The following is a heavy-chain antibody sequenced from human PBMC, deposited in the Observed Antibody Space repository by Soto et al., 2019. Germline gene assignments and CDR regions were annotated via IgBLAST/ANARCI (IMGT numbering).Heavy chain of an antibody. V-gene: IGHV3-23*01. Sequence: EVQLLESGGGLVQPGGSLRLYCAASGFTFSSYAMSWVRQAPGKGLEWVSAISGSGGSTYYADSVKGRFTISRDNSKNTLYLQMNSLRADDTAVYYCVTLPPSGWYDNWYFDLWGRGTLVTVSS. CDR1: GFTFSSYA. D-gene: IGHD6-19*01. CDR2: ISGSGGST. J-gene: IGHJ2*01. CDR3: VTLPPSGWYDNWYFDL.